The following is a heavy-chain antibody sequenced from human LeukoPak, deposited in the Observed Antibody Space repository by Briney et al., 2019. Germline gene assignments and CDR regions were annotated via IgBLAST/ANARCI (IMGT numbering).Heavy chain of an antibody. J-gene: IGHJ4*02. V-gene: IGHV3-30*04. CDR3: AKTDYGDYPDYFDY. CDR1: GFTFSYYA. Sequence: GGSLRLSCAASGFTFSYYAMHWVRQAPGKGLEWVAVISYDGSNKYYADSVKGRFTISRDTSKNTLYLQMNSLRAEDTAVYYCAKTDYGDYPDYFDYWGQGTLVAVSS. CDR2: ISYDGSNK. D-gene: IGHD4-17*01.